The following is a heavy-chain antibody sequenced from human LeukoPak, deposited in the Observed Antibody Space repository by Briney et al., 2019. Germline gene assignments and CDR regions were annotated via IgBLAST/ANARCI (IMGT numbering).Heavy chain of an antibody. CDR2: IYPGDSDT. D-gene: IGHD3-22*01. CDR1: GYSFTSYW. J-gene: IGHJ4*02. CDR3: ARTSRYYDSSGYPERFDY. V-gene: IGHV5-51*01. Sequence: GESLKISCKGSGYSFTSYWIGWVRQMPGKGLEWMGIIYPGDSDTRYSPSFQGQVTISADKSISTAYLQWSSLKASDTAMYYCARTSRYYDSSGYPERFDYWGQGTLVTVSS.